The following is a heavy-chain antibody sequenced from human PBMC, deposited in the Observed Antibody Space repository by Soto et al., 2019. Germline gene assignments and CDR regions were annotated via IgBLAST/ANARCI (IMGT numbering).Heavy chain of an antibody. Sequence: QLQLQESGPGLVKPSETLSLTCTVSGVSISDTSYYWGWIHQPPGKGLEWIGTIYFNGNTFYNPSLKSRLTISVDTSSNQFSLRLTSVTAADTAVYYCARQGSYWGQGTLVAVSS. J-gene: IGHJ4*02. CDR2: IYFNGNT. V-gene: IGHV4-39*01. CDR3: ARQGSY. CDR1: GVSISDTSYY.